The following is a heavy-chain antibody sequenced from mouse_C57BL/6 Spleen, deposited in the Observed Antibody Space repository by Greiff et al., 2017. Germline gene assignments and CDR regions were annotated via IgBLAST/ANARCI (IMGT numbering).Heavy chain of an antibody. CDR3: ARLEPRSSYWYFDV. J-gene: IGHJ1*03. V-gene: IGHV1-52*01. Sequence: QVQLKQPGAELVRPGSSVKLSCKASGYTFTSYWMHWVKQRPIQGLEWIGNIDPSDSETHYNQKFKDKATLTVDKSSSTAYMQLSSLTSEDSAVYYCARLEPRSSYWYFDVWGTGTTVTVSS. CDR1: GYTFTSYW. D-gene: IGHD1-1*01. CDR2: IDPSDSET.